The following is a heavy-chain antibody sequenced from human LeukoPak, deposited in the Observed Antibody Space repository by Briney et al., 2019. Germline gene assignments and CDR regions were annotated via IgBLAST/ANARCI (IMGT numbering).Heavy chain of an antibody. Sequence: SETLSLTCTVSGGSISSSSYYWGWIRQPPGKGLEWIGSIYYSGSTYYNPSLKSRVTISVDTSKNQFSLKLSSVTAADTAVYYCASISSSSTNQSRDYWGQGTLVTVSS. V-gene: IGHV4-39*07. CDR1: GGSISSSSYY. CDR3: ASISSSSTNQSRDY. J-gene: IGHJ4*02. CDR2: IYYSGST. D-gene: IGHD2-2*01.